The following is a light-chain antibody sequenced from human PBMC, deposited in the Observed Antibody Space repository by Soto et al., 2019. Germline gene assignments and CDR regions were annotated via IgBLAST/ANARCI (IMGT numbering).Light chain of an antibody. J-gene: IGKJ2*01. CDR1: QSISSY. V-gene: IGKV1-8*01. CDR2: AAS. CDR3: QQYYSYPPL. Sequence: AIRMTQSPSSFSASTGDRVTITCRASQSISSYLAWYQQKPGKAPKLLIYAASTLQSGVPSRFSGSGSGTDFTLTISCLQSEDFATYYCQQYYSYPPLFGQGTKLEIK.